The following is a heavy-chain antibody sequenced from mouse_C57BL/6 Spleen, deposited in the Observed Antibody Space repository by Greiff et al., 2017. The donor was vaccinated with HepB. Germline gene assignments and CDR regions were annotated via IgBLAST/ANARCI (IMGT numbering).Heavy chain of an antibody. CDR2: ISSGSSTI. D-gene: IGHD2-3*01. V-gene: IGHV5-17*01. CDR1: GFTFSDYG. J-gene: IGHJ4*01. Sequence: EVKLMESGGGLVKPGGSLKLSCAASGFTFSDYGMHWVRQAPEKGLEWVAYISSGSSTIYYADTVKGRFTISRDNAKNTLFLQMTSLRSEDTAMYYCARQDGWLLGYYAMDYWGQGTSVTVSS. CDR3: ARQDGWLLGYYAMDY.